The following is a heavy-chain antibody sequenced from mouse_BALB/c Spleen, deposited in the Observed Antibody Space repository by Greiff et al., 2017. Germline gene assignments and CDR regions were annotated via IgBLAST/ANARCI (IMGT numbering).Heavy chain of an antibody. V-gene: IGHV10-1*02. J-gene: IGHJ3*01. D-gene: IGHD1-1*01. CDR2: IRSKSNNYAT. CDR3: VRGGLLEFAY. CDR1: GFTFNTYA. Sequence: DVKLVESGGGLVQPKGSLKLSCAASGFTFNTYAMNWVRQAPGKGLEWVARIRSKSNNYATYYADSVKDRFTISRDDSQSMLYLQMNNLKTEDTAMYYCVRGGLLEFAYWGQGTLVTVSA.